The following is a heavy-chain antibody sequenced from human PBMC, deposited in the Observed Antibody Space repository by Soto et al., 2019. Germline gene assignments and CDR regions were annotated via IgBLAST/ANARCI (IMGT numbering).Heavy chain of an antibody. CDR1: GFTFSSYS. V-gene: IGHV3-21*01. CDR2: ISSGSSYI. J-gene: IGHJ4*02. CDR3: ARDPHYYDSSGYYDY. Sequence: GSLRLSCAASGFTFSSYSMNWVRQAPGKGLEWVSSISSGSSYIYYADSVKGRFTISRDNAKNSLYLQMNSLRAEDTAVYYCARDPHYYDSSGYYDYWGQGTLVTVSS. D-gene: IGHD3-22*01.